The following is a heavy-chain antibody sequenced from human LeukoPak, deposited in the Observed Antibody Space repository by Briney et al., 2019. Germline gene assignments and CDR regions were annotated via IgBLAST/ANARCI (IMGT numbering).Heavy chain of an antibody. J-gene: IGHJ6*03. CDR1: GGSFSGYY. CDR2: INHSGST. CDR3: ARGTWSSFSYYYYMDV. Sequence: SETLSLTCAVYGGSFSGYYRSWIRQPPGKGLEWIGEINHSGSTNYNPSLKSRVTISVDTSKNQFSLKLSSVTAADTAVYYCARGTWSSFSYYYYMDVWGKGTTVTVSS. D-gene: IGHD3-3*01. V-gene: IGHV4-34*01.